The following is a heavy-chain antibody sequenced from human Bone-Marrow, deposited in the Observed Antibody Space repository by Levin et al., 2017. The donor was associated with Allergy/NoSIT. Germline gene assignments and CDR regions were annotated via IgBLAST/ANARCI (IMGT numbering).Heavy chain of an antibody. Sequence: NPSETLSLTCSVSGDFINNTNYYWGWIRQPPGRGLEWIGCVHYSGSTFYNPSLKRRLTISLDTSKNHFSLKLNSVTAADTAVYYCARKTRFVVDYWGQGTLVTVSS. CDR2: VHYSGST. CDR1: GDFINNTNYY. CDR3: ARKTRFVVDY. V-gene: IGHV4-39*07. J-gene: IGHJ4*02. D-gene: IGHD3-3*01.